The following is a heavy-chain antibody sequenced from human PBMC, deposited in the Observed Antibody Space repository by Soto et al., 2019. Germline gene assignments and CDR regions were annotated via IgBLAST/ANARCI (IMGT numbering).Heavy chain of an antibody. CDR2: IRSKANSYAT. Sequence: PWGSLRISSASSVFTFSGSAMHWVRQASGKGLEWVGRIRSKANSYATAYAASVKGRFTISRDDSKNTAYLQMNSLKTEDTAVYYCTRPGYYDSSGYYPIEDVWGQGTTVTVSS. J-gene: IGHJ6*01. CDR1: VFTFSGSA. CDR3: TRPGYYDSSGYYPIEDV. D-gene: IGHD3-22*01. V-gene: IGHV3-73*01.